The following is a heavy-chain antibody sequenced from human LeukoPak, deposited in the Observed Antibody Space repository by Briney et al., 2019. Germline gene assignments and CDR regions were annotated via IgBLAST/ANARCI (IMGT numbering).Heavy chain of an antibody. V-gene: IGHV3-33*06. CDR1: GFTFSSYG. CDR3: AKDFEDALDI. CDR2: IWFDGSNK. Sequence: GGSLRLSRAASGFTFSSYGMHWVRQAPGKGLEWVAVIWFDGSNKYYADSVKGRFTISRDNSKNTLYLQMNSLRAEDTAVYYCAKDFEDALDIWGQGTMVTVSS. J-gene: IGHJ3*02.